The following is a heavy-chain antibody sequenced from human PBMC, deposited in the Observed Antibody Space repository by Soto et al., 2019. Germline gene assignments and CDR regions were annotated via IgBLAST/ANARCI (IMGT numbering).Heavy chain of an antibody. CDR1: GFTFSSYS. J-gene: IGHJ6*03. CDR2: ISSSSSTI. V-gene: IGHV3-48*01. D-gene: IGHD1-26*01. Sequence: GGSLRLSCAASGFTFSSYSMNWVRQAPGKGLEWVSYISSSSSTIYYADSVKGRFTISRDNAKNSLYLQMNSLRAEDTAVYYCARDLGTIGLYYYYYYMDVWGKGTTVTVSS. CDR3: ARDLGTIGLYYYYYYMDV.